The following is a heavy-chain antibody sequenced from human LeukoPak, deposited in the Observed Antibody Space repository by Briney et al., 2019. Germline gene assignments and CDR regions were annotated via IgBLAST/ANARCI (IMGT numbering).Heavy chain of an antibody. Sequence: GGSLRLSCAASGFTFSSYAMSWVRQAPGKELEWVSTVSDSGGSTYYADSVKGRFTISRDNSKNTLYLQMNGLRAEDTAVYYCASCRYSSSARDAFNIWGHGTMVTVSS. CDR3: ASCRYSSSARDAFNI. CDR2: VSDSGGST. CDR1: GFTFSSYA. J-gene: IGHJ3*02. V-gene: IGHV3-23*01. D-gene: IGHD6-6*01.